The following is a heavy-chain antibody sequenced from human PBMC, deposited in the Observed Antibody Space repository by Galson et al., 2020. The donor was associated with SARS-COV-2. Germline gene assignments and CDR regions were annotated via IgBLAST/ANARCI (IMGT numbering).Heavy chain of an antibody. CDR2: IYPGDSDT. Sequence: GESLKISCKGSGYSFTSYWIGWVRQMPGKGLEWMGIIYPGDSDTRYSPSFQGQVTISADKSISTAYLQWSSLKASDTAMYYCARQTHSGDYYDSSGYLDYWGQGTLVTVSS. CDR1: GYSFTSYW. V-gene: IGHV5-51*01. D-gene: IGHD3-22*01. CDR3: ARQTHSGDYYDSSGYLDY. J-gene: IGHJ4*02.